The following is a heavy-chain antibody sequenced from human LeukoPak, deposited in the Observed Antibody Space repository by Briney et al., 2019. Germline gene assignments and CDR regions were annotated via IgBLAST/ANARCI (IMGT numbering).Heavy chain of an antibody. CDR2: IYYSGST. CDR3: ARAVDSVWGSRTFDY. D-gene: IGHD3-16*01. CDR1: GGSFSGYY. V-gene: IGHV4-31*11. Sequence: SETLSLTCAVYGGSFSGYYWSWIRQHPGKGLEWIGYIYYSGSTYYNPSLKSRVTISVDTSKNQFSLKLSSVTAADTAVYYCARAVDSVWGSRTFDYWGQGTLVTVSS. J-gene: IGHJ4*02.